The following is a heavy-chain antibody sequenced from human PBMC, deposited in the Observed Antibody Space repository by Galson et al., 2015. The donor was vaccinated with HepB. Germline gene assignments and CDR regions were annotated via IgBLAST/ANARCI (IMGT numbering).Heavy chain of an antibody. D-gene: IGHD3-3*01. CDR2: ISYDGSNK. CDR3: AKEFDFWSGHAFDI. V-gene: IGHV3-30*18. Sequence: SLRLSCAASRFTFSSYGVHWVRQAPGKGLEWVAVISYDGSNKYYADSVKGRFTISRDNSKNTLYLQMNSLRAEDTAVYYCAKEFDFWSGHAFDIWGHGTMVTVSS. CDR1: RFTFSSYG. J-gene: IGHJ3*02.